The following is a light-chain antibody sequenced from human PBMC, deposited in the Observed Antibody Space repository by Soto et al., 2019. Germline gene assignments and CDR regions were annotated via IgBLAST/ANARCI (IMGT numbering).Light chain of an antibody. J-gene: IGKJ3*01. CDR2: DAS. CDR3: QQRRNWPEFT. Sequence: EVVLTQSPATLSLSPGETATLSCRASQSVSSYLAWYQQKPGQAPRLLIYDASNRATGIPGRFSGSGSGTDFTLTISSLEPEDFAVYYCQQRRNWPEFTFGPGTKVDIK. V-gene: IGKV3-11*01. CDR1: QSVSSY.